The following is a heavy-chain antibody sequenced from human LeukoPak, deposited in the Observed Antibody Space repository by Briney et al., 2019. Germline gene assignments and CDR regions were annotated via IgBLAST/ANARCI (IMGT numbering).Heavy chain of an antibody. CDR1: GFTFSSYE. CDR3: ARDNYDSSGYYFD. CDR2: ISSSGSTT. V-gene: IGHV3-48*03. J-gene: IGHJ4*02. Sequence: GGSLRLSCAASGFTFSSYEMNWVRQAPGKGLEWVSYISSSGSTTHYADSVKGRFTISRDNAKKSLYLQMNSLRAEYTAVYYCARDNYDSSGYYFDWGQGTLVTVSS. D-gene: IGHD3-22*01.